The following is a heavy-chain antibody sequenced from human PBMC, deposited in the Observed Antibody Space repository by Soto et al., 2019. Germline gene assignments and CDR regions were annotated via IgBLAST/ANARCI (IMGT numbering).Heavy chain of an antibody. CDR2: FDPEDGET. CDR3: ATDKAAGYSYGENFDY. D-gene: IGHD5-18*01. J-gene: IGHJ4*02. Sequence: ASVKVSCKVSGYTLTELSMHWVRQAPGKGLEWMGGFDPEDGETIYAQKFQGRVTMTEDTSTDTAYMELSSLRSEDTAVYYCATDKAAGYSYGENFDYWGQGTLVTVSS. V-gene: IGHV1-24*01. CDR1: GYTLTELS.